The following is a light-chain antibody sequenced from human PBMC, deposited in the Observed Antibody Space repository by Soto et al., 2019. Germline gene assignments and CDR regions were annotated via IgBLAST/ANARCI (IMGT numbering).Light chain of an antibody. J-gene: IGKJ4*01. CDR3: QQYGSSPPLS. V-gene: IGKV3-20*01. CDR1: QSVTSSY. CDR2: GAS. Sequence: EIVLTQSPGTLSLSPGERATLSCRASQSVTSSYLAWYQQKPGQAPRPLIYGASSRATGIPDRFSGSGSGTDFTLTISRLEPEDFAMYYCQQYGSSPPLSFGGGTKVDIK.